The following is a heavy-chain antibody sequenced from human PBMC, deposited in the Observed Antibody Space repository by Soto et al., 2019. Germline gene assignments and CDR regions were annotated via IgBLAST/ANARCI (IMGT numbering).Heavy chain of an antibody. CDR2: IYATGTT. J-gene: IGHJ5*02. D-gene: IGHD1-1*01. V-gene: IGHV4-4*07. Sequence: LETLSLTCTVSGASISGFYWSWIRKSAGKGLEWIGRIYATGTTDYNPSLKSRVMMSVDTSKKQFSLKLRSVTAADTAVYYCVRDGTKTLRDWFDPWGQGISVTVSS. CDR1: GASISGFY. CDR3: VRDGTKTLRDWFDP.